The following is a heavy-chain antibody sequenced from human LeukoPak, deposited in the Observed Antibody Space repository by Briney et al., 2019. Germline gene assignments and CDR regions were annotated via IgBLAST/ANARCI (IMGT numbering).Heavy chain of an antibody. CDR3: ATPVSGSRGWYYNH. Sequence: SQTLSLTCTVSGGSISSGSYYWSWIRQPPGKWLGWIGEINHSGSTNYNPSLKSRVTTSVDTSKNQFSLKLSSVTPANKPAYFCATPVSGSRGWYYNHWGQGTLVTVSS. V-gene: IGHV4-39*07. CDR1: GGSISSGSYY. CDR2: INHSGST. J-gene: IGHJ4*02. D-gene: IGHD6-19*01.